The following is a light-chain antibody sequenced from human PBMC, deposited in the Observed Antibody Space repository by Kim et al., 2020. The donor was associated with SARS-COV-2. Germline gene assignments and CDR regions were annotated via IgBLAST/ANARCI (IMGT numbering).Light chain of an antibody. CDR1: NYNIGNNY. CDR2: DNN. CDR3: GTWESRLEIAV. J-gene: IGLJ3*02. V-gene: IGLV1-51*01. Sequence: QSGLTQPPSVSAAPGQKVTISCSGSNYNIGNNYVCWYQQFPGTAPKLLIYDNNKRPSGIPDRFSGSRSGTSATLAIAGVQTGDEADYYCGTWESRLEIAVLGAGTQLTVL.